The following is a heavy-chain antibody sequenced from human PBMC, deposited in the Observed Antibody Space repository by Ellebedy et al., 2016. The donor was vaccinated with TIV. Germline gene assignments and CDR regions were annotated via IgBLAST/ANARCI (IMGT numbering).Heavy chain of an antibody. Sequence: GRSLRLSXAASGFTFSSYGMHWVRQAPGKGLEWVAVIWSDGTTKYYSDSVKGRFTISRDNSKNTLYLQMNSLRAEDTAVYYCAREIIYGGYYFDYWGQGTLVTVSS. D-gene: IGHD4-23*01. CDR2: IWSDGTTK. CDR1: GFTFSSYG. J-gene: IGHJ4*02. CDR3: AREIIYGGYYFDY. V-gene: IGHV3-33*01.